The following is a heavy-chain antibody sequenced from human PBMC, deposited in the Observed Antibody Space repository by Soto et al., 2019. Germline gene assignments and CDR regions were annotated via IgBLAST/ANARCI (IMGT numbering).Heavy chain of an antibody. CDR1: VFTFSSYS. J-gene: IGHJ6*02. Sequence: PRWSLRLSCSASVFTFSSYSMNWFRQAPGKGLEWVSSISSSSSYIYYADSVKGRFTISRDNAKNSLYLQMNSLRAEDTAVYYCARSGPNYDILTGYYTDGMDVWGQGTAVTVSS. CDR2: ISSSSSYI. V-gene: IGHV3-21*01. D-gene: IGHD3-9*01. CDR3: ARSGPNYDILTGYYTDGMDV.